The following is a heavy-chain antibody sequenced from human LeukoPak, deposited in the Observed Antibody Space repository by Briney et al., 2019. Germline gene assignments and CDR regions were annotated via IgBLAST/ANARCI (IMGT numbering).Heavy chain of an antibody. V-gene: IGHV3-21*01. D-gene: IGHD3-10*01. CDR3: ARLIISESGRALDL. CDR2: ISSTSSYI. CDR1: GFTFSSFT. J-gene: IGHJ3*01. Sequence: GGSLRLSCAASGFTFSSFTMNWVRQAPGKGLECVSSISSTSSYIYYADSVRGRFTISRDNAKNSLYLQMNSLRAEDAAVYYCARLIISESGRALDLWGQGTMVTVSS.